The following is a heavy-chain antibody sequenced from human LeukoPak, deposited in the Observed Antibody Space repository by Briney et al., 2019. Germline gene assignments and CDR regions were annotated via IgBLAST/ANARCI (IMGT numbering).Heavy chain of an antibody. Sequence: ASVKVSCKASGYTFTGYYMHWVQQAPGQGLEWMGWINPNSGGTNYAQKFQGWVTMTRDTSISTAYMELSRLRSDDTAVYYCAREGTLDDGYPFDYWGQGTLVTVSS. J-gene: IGHJ4*02. CDR2: INPNSGGT. CDR3: AREGTLDDGYPFDY. D-gene: IGHD3-22*01. V-gene: IGHV1-2*04. CDR1: GYTFTGYY.